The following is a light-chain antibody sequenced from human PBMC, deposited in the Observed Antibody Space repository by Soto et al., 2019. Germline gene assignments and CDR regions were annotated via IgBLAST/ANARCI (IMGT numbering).Light chain of an antibody. J-gene: IGLJ2*01. CDR1: SSDVGGYNY. CDR3: SSYTSSSTRV. CDR2: DVS. Sequence: QSALTQPASVSGSLGQSITISCSGTSSDVGGYNYVSWYQQYPGKAPKLMIYDVSNRPSGVSNRFSGSKSGNTASLTTSGLQAEDEADYYCSSYTSSSTRVFGGGTKVTVL. V-gene: IGLV2-14*01.